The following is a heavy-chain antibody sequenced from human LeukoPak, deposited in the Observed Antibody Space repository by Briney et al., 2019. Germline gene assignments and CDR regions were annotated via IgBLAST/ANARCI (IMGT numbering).Heavy chain of an antibody. V-gene: IGHV3-NL1*01. CDR1: RFTFSSYA. J-gene: IGHJ4*02. D-gene: IGHD2-2*01. CDR2: IYSGGST. CDR3: AKGRETGPFTSCDY. Sequence: GGSLRLSCAASRFTFSSYAMHWVRQAPGKGLEWVSVIYSGGSTYYADSVKGRFTISRDNSKNTLYLQMNSLRAEDTAVYFCAKGRETGPFTSCDYWGQGTLVTVSS.